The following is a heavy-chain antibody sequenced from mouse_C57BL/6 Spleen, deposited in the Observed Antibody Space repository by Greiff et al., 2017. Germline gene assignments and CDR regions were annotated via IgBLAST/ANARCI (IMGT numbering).Heavy chain of an antibody. J-gene: IGHJ1*03. CDR2: ISYDGSN. Sequence: ESGPGLVKPSQSLSLTCPVTGYSITSGYYWNWIRQFPGNKLEWMGYISYDGSNNYNPSLKNRISITRDTSKNQFFLKLNSVTTEDTATYYCARGEDYYGSSYRDWYFDVWGTGTTVTVSS. V-gene: IGHV3-6*01. D-gene: IGHD1-1*01. CDR1: GYSITSGYY. CDR3: ARGEDYYGSSYRDWYFDV.